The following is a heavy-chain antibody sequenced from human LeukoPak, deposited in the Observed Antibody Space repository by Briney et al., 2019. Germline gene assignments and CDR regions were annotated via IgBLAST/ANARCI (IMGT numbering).Heavy chain of an antibody. CDR1: GYTFTYYA. Sequence: ASVKVSCKASGYTFTYYAMHWVRQAPRQELQWMGWITPGGGTNYPQKFQGRVAITWDTSITTAYMDLSRLTSDDTAVYYCARDRYGDGFAHFDYWGQGALVTVSS. D-gene: IGHD5-24*01. V-gene: IGHV1-2*02. CDR3: ARDRYGDGFAHFDY. J-gene: IGHJ4*02. CDR2: ITPGGGT.